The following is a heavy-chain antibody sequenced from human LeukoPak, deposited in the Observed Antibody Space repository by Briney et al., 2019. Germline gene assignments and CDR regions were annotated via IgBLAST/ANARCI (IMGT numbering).Heavy chain of an antibody. Sequence: SETLSLTCTVSGGSISSGDYYWSWIRQPPGKGLGWIGYIYYSGSTYYNPSLKSRVTISVDTSKNQFSLKLSSVTAADTAVYYCATDYYASSGYFDYWGQGTLVTVSS. J-gene: IGHJ4*02. D-gene: IGHD3-22*01. V-gene: IGHV4-30-4*08. CDR1: GGSISSGDYY. CDR2: IYYSGST. CDR3: ATDYYASSGYFDY.